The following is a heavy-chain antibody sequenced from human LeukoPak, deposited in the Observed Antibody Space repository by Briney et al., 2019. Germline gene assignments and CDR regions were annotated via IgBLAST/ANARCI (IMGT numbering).Heavy chain of an antibody. CDR2: ISGSGGST. CDR1: GFTFSSYA. CDR3: AKALTSGYMAVAGTFDY. D-gene: IGHD6-19*01. V-gene: IGHV3-23*01. Sequence: GGSLRLSCAASGFTFSSYAMSWVRQAPGKGLEWVSVISGSGGSTYYADSVKGRFTISRDNSKNTLYLQMNSLRAEDTAVYYCAKALTSGYMAVAGTFDYWGQGTLVTVSS. J-gene: IGHJ4*02.